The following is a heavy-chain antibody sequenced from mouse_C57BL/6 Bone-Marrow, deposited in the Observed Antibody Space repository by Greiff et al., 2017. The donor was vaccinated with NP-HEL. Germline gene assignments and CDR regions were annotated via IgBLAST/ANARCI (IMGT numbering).Heavy chain of an antibody. CDR2: IDPSDSYT. Sequence: QVQLQQPGAELVMPGASVKLSCKASGYTFTSYWMHWVKQRPGQGLEWIGEIDPSDSYTNYNQKFKGKSTLTVDKSSSTAYMQISSLTSEDSAVYYCARGGGILPFAYGGQGTLVTVSA. CDR3: ARGGGILPFAY. D-gene: IGHD1-1*02. CDR1: GYTFTSYW. J-gene: IGHJ3*01. V-gene: IGHV1-69*01.